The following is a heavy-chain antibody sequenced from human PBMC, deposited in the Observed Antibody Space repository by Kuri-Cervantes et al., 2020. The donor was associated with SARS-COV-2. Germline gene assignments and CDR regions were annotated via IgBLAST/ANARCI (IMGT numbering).Heavy chain of an antibody. Sequence: GSLRLSCAVYGGSFSGYYWSWIRQPPGKGLEWIGEINHSGSTNYNPSLKSRVTISVDTSKNQFSLKLSSVTAADRAVYYCARGPRYSSSWYQTLDYWGQGTLVTVSS. D-gene: IGHD6-13*01. J-gene: IGHJ4*02. CDR2: INHSGST. CDR3: ARGPRYSSSWYQTLDY. CDR1: GGSFSGYY. V-gene: IGHV4-34*01.